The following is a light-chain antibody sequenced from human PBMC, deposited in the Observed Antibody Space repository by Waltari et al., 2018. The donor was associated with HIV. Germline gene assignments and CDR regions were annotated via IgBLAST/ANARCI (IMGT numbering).Light chain of an antibody. CDR2: TDT. Sequence: SVLTQPPSASGTPGQKVTISCSGSSSNIGSTSVFWYQQLPGAAPKLLIYTDTQRPSGVPGRFSGSKSGTSASLAISGLRSEDEAVYSCATWDDSLNGVLFGGGTNLNVL. V-gene: IGLV1-47*01. CDR3: ATWDDSLNGVL. J-gene: IGLJ2*01. CDR1: SSNIGSTS.